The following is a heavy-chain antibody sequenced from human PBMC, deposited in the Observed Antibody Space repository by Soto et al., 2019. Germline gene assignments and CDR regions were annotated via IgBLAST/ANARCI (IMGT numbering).Heavy chain of an antibody. CDR1: GFSLSINGLA. J-gene: IGHJ4*02. D-gene: IGHD3-10*01. Sequence: QITLKESGPTLVKPTQTLTLTCTFSGFSLSINGLAVGWIRQPPGQALEWLALIYWDDDQRYNPSLKNRLTTTKDTSRNQVVLTMTNMDPVDTATYYCAHKRDVSRGFKYWGQGTLVTVSS. CDR2: IYWDDDQ. CDR3: AHKRDVSRGFKY. V-gene: IGHV2-5*02.